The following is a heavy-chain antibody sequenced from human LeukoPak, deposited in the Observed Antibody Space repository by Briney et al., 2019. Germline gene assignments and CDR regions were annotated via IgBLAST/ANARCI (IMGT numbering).Heavy chain of an antibody. CDR3: ARTLFYYGLDSYSPYYFDF. Sequence: GGSLRLSCAASGFTFSDYYMSWLRLAPGKGLEWVSSISSHDSSTYYADSVKGRFTISRDNAKTSLYLQMNSLRAEDTAVFYCARTLFYYGLDSYSPYYFDFWGQGALVTVSS. CDR1: GFTFSDYY. J-gene: IGHJ4*02. CDR2: ISSHDSST. D-gene: IGHD3-10*01. V-gene: IGHV3-11*01.